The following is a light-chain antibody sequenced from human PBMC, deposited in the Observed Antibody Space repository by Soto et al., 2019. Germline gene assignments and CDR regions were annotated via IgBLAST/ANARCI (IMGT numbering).Light chain of an antibody. V-gene: IGKV2-28*01. J-gene: IGKJ5*01. Sequence: DIVMTQSPLSLPVTPGEPASISCRSSQSLLHSNGKKYMDWYLQKPGQSPQLLIYLGSNRASGVPDRFSASGSCTDFTLKISRVEAEDVGVYYCMQALQTPITFGQGTRLEIK. CDR1: QSLLHSNGKKY. CDR3: MQALQTPIT. CDR2: LGS.